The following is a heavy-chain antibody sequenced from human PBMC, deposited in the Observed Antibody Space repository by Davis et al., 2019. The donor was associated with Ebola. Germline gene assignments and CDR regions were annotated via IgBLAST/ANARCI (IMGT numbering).Heavy chain of an antibody. CDR2: IKPDGSDK. CDR1: GFTFSTNW. CDR3: AKGAR. J-gene: IGHJ4*02. Sequence: PGGSLRLSCAASGFTFSTNWMSWVRQAPGKGLKWVATIKPDGSDKYFVDSVKGRFTISRDNAKSSLYLQMNSLRVEDTALYYCAKGARWGQGTLVTVSS. V-gene: IGHV3-7*03. D-gene: IGHD5-12*01.